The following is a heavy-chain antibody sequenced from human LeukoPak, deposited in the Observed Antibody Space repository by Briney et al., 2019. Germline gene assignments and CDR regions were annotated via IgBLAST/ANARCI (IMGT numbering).Heavy chain of an antibody. Sequence: QASETLSLTCTVSGGSISSGSYYWSWIRQPAGKGLEWIGRIYTSGSTNYNPSLKSRVTISVDTSKNQFSLKLNSVTAADTALYYCARLCGASGTYYVQGMDVWVQGTTVTVSS. CDR1: GGSISSGSYY. CDR2: IYTSGST. D-gene: IGHD3-10*01. CDR3: ARLCGASGTYYVQGMDV. J-gene: IGHJ6*02. V-gene: IGHV4-61*02.